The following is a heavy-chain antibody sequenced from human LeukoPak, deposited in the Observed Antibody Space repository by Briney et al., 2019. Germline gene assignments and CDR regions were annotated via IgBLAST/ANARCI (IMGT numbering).Heavy chain of an antibody. V-gene: IGHV3-23*01. CDR2: ISGSGGST. J-gene: IGHJ4*02. Sequence: HSGGSLRLSCAASGFTFSSYAMSWVRQAPGKGLEWVSAISGSGGSTYYADSVKGRFTISRDNSKNTLYLQMNSLRAEDTAVYYCAKHRPYCSSTSCPGGHFDYWGQGTLVTVSS. CDR3: AKHRPYCSSTSCPGGHFDY. CDR1: GFTFSSYA. D-gene: IGHD2-2*01.